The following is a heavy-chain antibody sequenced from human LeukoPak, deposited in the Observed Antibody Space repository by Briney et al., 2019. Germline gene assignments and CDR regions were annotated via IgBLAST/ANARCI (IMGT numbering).Heavy chain of an antibody. CDR1: GYTFTDYY. CDR2: INPNSGGT. CDR3: ARGDIVVVITATEYYFDY. Sequence: GASVKVSCKASGYTFTDYYIHWVRQAPGQGLEWVGWINPNSGGTNYARKFLDRVTMTRDTSISTAYMELSRLRSDDTAVYYCARGDIVVVITATEYYFDYWGQGTLVTVSS. D-gene: IGHD2-15*01. J-gene: IGHJ4*02. V-gene: IGHV1-2*02.